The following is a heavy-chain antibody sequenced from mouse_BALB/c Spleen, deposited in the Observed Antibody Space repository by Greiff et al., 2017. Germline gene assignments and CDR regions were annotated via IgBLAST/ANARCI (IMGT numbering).Heavy chain of an antibody. Sequence: VQLQQSGAELVKPGASVKLSCTASGFNIKDTYMHWVKQRPEQGLEWIGRIDPANGNTKYDPKFQGKATITADTSSNTAYLQLSSLTSEDTAVYYCARSGLRRDYAMDYWGQGTSVTVSS. D-gene: IGHD2-4*01. J-gene: IGHJ4*01. V-gene: IGHV14-3*02. CDR1: GFNIKDTY. CDR2: IDPANGNT. CDR3: ARSGLRRDYAMDY.